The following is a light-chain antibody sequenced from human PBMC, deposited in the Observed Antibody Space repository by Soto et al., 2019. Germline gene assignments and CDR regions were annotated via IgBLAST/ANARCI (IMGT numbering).Light chain of an antibody. Sequence: AIQLTHSPSSLSASVGDRVTITCRASQGISSSLAWYQQKPGKAPKLLIYVASTLHPGVPSRFSGSGSGTDFTLTISSLQPEDFATYYCQQFKSYPRTLGQGTKVEIK. V-gene: IGKV1-13*02. CDR3: QQFKSYPRT. CDR2: VAS. CDR1: QGISSS. J-gene: IGKJ1*01.